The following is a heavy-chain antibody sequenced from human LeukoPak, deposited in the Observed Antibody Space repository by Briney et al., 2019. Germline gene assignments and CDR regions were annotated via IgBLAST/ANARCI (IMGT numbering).Heavy chain of an antibody. D-gene: IGHD3-22*01. V-gene: IGHV1-69*05. Sequence: ASVKVSCKASGGTFSSYAISWVRQAPGQGLEWMGRIIPIFGTATYAQKFQGRVTITTDESTSTAYMELSSLRSEDTAVYYCAREGKNYYDSSGGYYFDYWGQGTLVTVSS. CDR2: IIPIFGTA. CDR3: AREGKNYYDSSGGYYFDY. J-gene: IGHJ4*02. CDR1: GGTFSSYA.